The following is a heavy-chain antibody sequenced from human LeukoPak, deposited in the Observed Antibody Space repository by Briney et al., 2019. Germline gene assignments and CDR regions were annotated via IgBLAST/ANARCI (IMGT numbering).Heavy chain of an antibody. CDR3: ARRGYDFWSGYPFDY. V-gene: IGHV4-59*08. Sequence: SETLSLTCTVSGDSISSYYWSWIRQPPGKGLEWIGYIYYSGSTNYNPSLKSRVTISVDTSKNQFSLKLSSVTAADTAVYYCARRGYDFWSGYPFDYWGQGTLVTVSS. CDR1: GDSISSYY. CDR2: IYYSGST. J-gene: IGHJ4*02. D-gene: IGHD3-3*01.